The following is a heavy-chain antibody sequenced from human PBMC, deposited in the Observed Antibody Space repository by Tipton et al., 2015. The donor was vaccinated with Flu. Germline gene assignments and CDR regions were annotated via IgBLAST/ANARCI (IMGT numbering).Heavy chain of an antibody. CDR2: INSEGSDT. Sequence: EASGFTFSVYWMHWVRQAPGKGLLWVSRINSEGSDTMYADSVKGRFTISRDNAKNTLFLQMNSLTVDDTAIYYCARDVGQMSPWGQGTLVTVSS. D-gene: IGHD3-16*01. V-gene: IGHV3-74*03. CDR1: GFTFSVYW. J-gene: IGHJ5*02. CDR3: ARDVGQMSP.